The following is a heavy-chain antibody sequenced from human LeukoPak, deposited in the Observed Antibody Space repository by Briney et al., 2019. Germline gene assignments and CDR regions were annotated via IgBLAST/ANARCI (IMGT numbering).Heavy chain of an antibody. Sequence: PGGTLRLACAGSGFTFRSSAMSWVRQTPGKGLEWVSSINGNGQDTNYANFGKGRFTISRDNSKDTLYLDMDTVRPEDTAVYYCARERRRVNTSLLRSYYFKNWGQGTLLTVSS. J-gene: IGHJ4*02. V-gene: IGHV3-23*01. CDR1: GFTFRSSA. CDR2: INGNGQDT. D-gene: IGHD2-21*02. CDR3: ARERRRVNTSLLRSYYFKN.